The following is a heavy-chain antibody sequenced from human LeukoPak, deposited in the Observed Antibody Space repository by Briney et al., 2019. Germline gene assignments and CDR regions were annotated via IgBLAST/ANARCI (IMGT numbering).Heavy chain of an antibody. V-gene: IGHV4-30-4*01. CDR2: IYSSGST. CDR3: ARDGSAGNNWFDP. D-gene: IGHD6-13*01. J-gene: IGHJ5*02. CDR1: GDSFSGGDFY. Sequence: SQTLSLTCTVSGDSFSGGDFYWSWIRQPPGKGPEWIGYIYSSGSTHYNPSLKSRVTISVDTSKNQFSLKLSSVTAADTAVYYCARDGSAGNNWFDPWGQGTLVTVSS.